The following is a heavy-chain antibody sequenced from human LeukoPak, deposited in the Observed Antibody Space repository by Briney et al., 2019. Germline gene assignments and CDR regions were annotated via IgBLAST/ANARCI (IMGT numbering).Heavy chain of an antibody. J-gene: IGHJ4*02. V-gene: IGHV4-59*08. Sequence: SETLSLTCTVSGGSISSYYWSWIRQPPGTELEWIGYIYYSGSTIYNPSLKSPVTISVDTSKNQFSLKLSSVTAADTAVYYCARLAYSGSSITFDYWGQGTLVTVSS. CDR2: IYYSGST. D-gene: IGHD6-6*01. CDR3: ARLAYSGSSITFDY. CDR1: GGSISSYY.